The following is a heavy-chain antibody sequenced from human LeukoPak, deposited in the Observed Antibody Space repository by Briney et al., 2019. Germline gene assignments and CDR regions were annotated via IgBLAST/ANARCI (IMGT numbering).Heavy chain of an antibody. D-gene: IGHD6-19*01. CDR2: ISGGSRTI. J-gene: IGHJ4*02. V-gene: IGHV3-11*01. CDR1: GFTFSDYY. Sequence: PGGSLRLSCAASGFTFSDYYMNWIRQAPGKGLEWVSSISGGSRTINYADSVKGRFTTSRDNAKNSLYLQVNSLRAEDTAVYYCAADPISYSSGVDYFDYWGQGTLVTVSS. CDR3: AADPISYSSGVDYFDY.